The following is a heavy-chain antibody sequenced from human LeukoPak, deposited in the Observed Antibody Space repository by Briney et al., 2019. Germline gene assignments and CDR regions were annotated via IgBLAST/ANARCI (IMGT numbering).Heavy chain of an antibody. CDR3: AIVFTQQLVHAFHI. J-gene: IGHJ3*02. D-gene: IGHD6-13*01. CDR1: GYTFTRYY. V-gene: IGHV1-46*01. CDR2: INPSGGST. Sequence: ASVKVSCNASGYTFTRYYMHWVRQAPGQGLEWMGRINPSGGSTSYAQKFQGRVTMTRDTSTSTAYMELSSLRSEDTAVYYCAIVFTQQLVHAFHIWGQGTMVSVSS.